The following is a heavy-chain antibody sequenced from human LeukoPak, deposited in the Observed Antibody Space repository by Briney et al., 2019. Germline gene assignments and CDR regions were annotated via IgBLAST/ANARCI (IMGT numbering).Heavy chain of an antibody. CDR3: ATKQWLAPPPDS. CDR2: INTEGTVT. J-gene: IGHJ4*02. CDR1: GFTFSKYW. D-gene: IGHD6-19*01. Sequence: GGSLSLFCAVSGFTFSKYWMLGASQAPGKGLESVAGINTEGTVTTYADSVKSRFTLSRDNADNTMFLQKNSVRDEDTAVYYCATKQWLAPPPDSWGQGTPVTVSS. V-gene: IGHV3-74*01.